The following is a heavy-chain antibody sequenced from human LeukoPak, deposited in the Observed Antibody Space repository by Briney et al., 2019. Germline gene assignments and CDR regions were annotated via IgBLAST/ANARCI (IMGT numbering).Heavy chain of an antibody. J-gene: IGHJ4*02. CDR2: INHSGSP. D-gene: IGHD3-22*01. CDR3: ASGSIGYHRY. V-gene: IGHV4-34*01. Sequence: PSETLSLTCAVYGGSISGYYWSWIRQRPGQGLEWIGVINHSGSPNYNPPLKSRVTVSVDASKNQFSLKLSAASAADKAVYYCASGSIGYHRYWGRGTLVSVSS. CDR1: GGSISGYY.